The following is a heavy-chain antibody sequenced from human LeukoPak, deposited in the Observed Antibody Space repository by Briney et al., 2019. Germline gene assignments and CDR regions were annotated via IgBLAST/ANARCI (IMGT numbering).Heavy chain of an antibody. Sequence: ASETLSLTCAVYGGPFSGYYWSWIRQPPGKGLEWIGEINHSGSTNYNPSLKSRVTISVDTSKNQFSLKLSSVAAADTAVYYCARRYFDWFHYAGYFDYWGQGTLVTVSS. D-gene: IGHD3-9*01. J-gene: IGHJ4*02. CDR3: ARRYFDWFHYAGYFDY. CDR2: INHSGST. V-gene: IGHV4-34*01. CDR1: GGPFSGYY.